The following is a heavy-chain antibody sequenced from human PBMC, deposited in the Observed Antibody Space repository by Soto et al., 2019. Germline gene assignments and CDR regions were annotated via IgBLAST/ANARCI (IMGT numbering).Heavy chain of an antibody. CDR1: ADTFNSYS. D-gene: IGHD4-17*01. CDR2: ITPVFGTA. J-gene: IGHJ5*02. V-gene: IGHV1-69*01. Sequence: QVQLVQSGAEMKKPGSSVKVSCKASADTFNSYSLSWLRQAPGQRVEWMGGITPVFGTADYAQSFEDRLTITADDSTSTVYMELSSLRSDDTAVYYCASSLEVTTVTNWFDPWGQGALVTVSS. CDR3: ASSLEVTTVTNWFDP.